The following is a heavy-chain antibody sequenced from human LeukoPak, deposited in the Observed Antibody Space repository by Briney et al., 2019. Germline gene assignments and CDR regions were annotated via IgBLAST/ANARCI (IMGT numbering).Heavy chain of an antibody. J-gene: IGHJ4*02. V-gene: IGHV3-30-3*01. CDR3: ARGGIAAAGTGLKY. CDR2: ISYDGSNK. D-gene: IGHD6-13*01. Sequence: GGSLRLSCAASGFTFSSYAMHWVRQAPGKGLEWVAVISYDGSNKYYADSVKGRFTISRDNSKNTLYLQMNSLRAEDTAVYYCARGGIAAAGTGLKYWGQGTLVTVSS. CDR1: GFTFSSYA.